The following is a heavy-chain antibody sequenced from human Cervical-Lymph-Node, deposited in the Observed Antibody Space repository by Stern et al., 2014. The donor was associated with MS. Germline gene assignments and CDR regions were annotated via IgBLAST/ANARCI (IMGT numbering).Heavy chain of an antibody. J-gene: IGHJ4*02. D-gene: IGHD2-15*01. CDR2: TKYDGSEK. V-gene: IGHV3-7*01. Sequence: EDQLVESGGGLVQPGGSLRLSCAASGFIFSNSWMSWVRQAPGKGLEWVANTKYDGSEKNYVDSVKGRFTISRDNAKNTLYLQMNSLRAEDTAMYYCAREGYCDYWGQGTLVTVS. CDR3: AREGYCDY. CDR1: GFIFSNSW.